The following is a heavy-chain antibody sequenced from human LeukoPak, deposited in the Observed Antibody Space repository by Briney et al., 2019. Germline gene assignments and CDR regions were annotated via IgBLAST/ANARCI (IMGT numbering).Heavy chain of an antibody. CDR2: ISYSGST. CDR1: GGSISSSSDY. Sequence: PSETLSLTCTVSGGSISSSSDYWGWIRQPPGKGLEWIGSISYSGSTYHNPSLKSRVTISVDTSKNRFSLKLSSVTAADTAVYYCARRHYYGSSYYGMDVWGQGTTVTVSS. D-gene: IGHD3-10*01. CDR3: ARRHYYGSSYYGMDV. J-gene: IGHJ6*02. V-gene: IGHV4-39*01.